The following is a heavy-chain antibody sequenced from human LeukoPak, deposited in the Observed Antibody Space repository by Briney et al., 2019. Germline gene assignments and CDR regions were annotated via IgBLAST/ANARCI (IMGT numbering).Heavy chain of an antibody. Sequence: GGSLRLSCAASGFTFDDYTMHWVRQAPGKGLEWVSYISSSGSTIYYADSVKGRFTISRDNAKNSLYLRMNSLRAEDTAVYYCAKMASESYFDYWGQGTLVTVSS. CDR1: GFTFDDYT. J-gene: IGHJ4*02. CDR2: ISSSGSTI. V-gene: IGHV3-48*04. CDR3: AKMASESYFDY. D-gene: IGHD2-8*01.